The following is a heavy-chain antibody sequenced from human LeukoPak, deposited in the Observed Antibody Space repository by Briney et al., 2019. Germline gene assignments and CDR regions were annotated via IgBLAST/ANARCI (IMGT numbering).Heavy chain of an antibody. D-gene: IGHD5-24*01. V-gene: IGHV1-46*01. CDR1: GYTFTSNY. Sequence: ASVKVSCKASGYTFTSNYMHWVRQAPGQGLEWMGVINPTGGSTSYAHEFQGRITLTRDMSTSTDYLELSSLRSDDTAVYYCARDISVRDAAWWFNPWGQGTLVTVSS. CDR3: ARDISVRDAAWWFNP. J-gene: IGHJ5*02. CDR2: INPTGGST.